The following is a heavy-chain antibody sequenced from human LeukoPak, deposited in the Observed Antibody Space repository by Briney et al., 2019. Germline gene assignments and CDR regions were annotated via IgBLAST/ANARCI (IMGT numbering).Heavy chain of an antibody. CDR1: GFTVSSNY. V-gene: IGHV3-53*01. CDR2: IYSGGST. Sequence: PGGSLRLSCAASGFTVSSNYMSWVRQAPGKGLEWVSVIYSGGSTYYADSVKGRFTISRDNSKNTLYLQMNSLRAEDTAVYYCARTLVNCSGGSCYTDAFDSWGQGTMVTVSS. D-gene: IGHD2-15*01. J-gene: IGHJ3*02. CDR3: ARTLVNCSGGSCYTDAFDS.